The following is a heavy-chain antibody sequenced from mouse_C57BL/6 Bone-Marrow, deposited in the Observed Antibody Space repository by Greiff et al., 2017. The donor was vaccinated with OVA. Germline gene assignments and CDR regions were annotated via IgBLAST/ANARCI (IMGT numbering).Heavy chain of an antibody. J-gene: IGHJ3*01. D-gene: IGHD2-5*01. CDR1: EYEFPSHD. Sequence: EVKLVESGGGLVQPGESLKLSCESNEYEFPSHDMSWVRKTPEKRLELVAAINSDGGSTYYPDTMERRFIIARDNTKKTLYLQMSSLRSEDTAVYYCARHAYYSNGFAYWGQGTLVTVSA. V-gene: IGHV5-2*01. CDR2: INSDGGST. CDR3: ARHAYYSNGFAY.